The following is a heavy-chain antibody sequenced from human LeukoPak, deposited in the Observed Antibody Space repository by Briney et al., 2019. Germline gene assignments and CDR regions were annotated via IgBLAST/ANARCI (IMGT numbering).Heavy chain of an antibody. Sequence: ASVKVSCKASGGTFSSYAISWVRQAPGQGLEWMGGIIPILGIANYAQKFQGRVTITADKSTSTAYMELSSLRSEDTAVYYCAVPAAGSYYFDYWGQGTLVTVSS. CDR1: GGTFSSYA. J-gene: IGHJ4*02. CDR2: IIPILGIA. D-gene: IGHD2-2*01. V-gene: IGHV1-69*04. CDR3: AVPAAGSYYFDY.